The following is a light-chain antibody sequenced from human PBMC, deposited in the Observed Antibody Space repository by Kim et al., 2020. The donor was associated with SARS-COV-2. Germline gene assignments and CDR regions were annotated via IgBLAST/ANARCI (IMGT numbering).Light chain of an antibody. CDR2: WSS. CDR3: HQYYSAPFT. V-gene: IGKV4-1*01. CDR1: QSVLNSPNSKNY. Sequence: DIVMTQSPDSLALSLGKRATINCKSSQSVLNSPNSKNYLGWYQQKSGQPPKLLIYWSSTRKSGVPDRFSGSGSGTDFTLTISSLQAEDVAVYYCHQYYSAPFTFGQGTKLEI. J-gene: IGKJ2*01.